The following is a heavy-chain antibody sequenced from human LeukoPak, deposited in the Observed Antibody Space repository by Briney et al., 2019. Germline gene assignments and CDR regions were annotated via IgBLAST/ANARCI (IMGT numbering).Heavy chain of an antibody. CDR2: ISGSSSYI. CDR3: GRAGYSSSWYVIN. CDR1: GFTFSSYS. V-gene: IGHV3-21*01. J-gene: IGHJ4*02. D-gene: IGHD6-13*01. Sequence: GGSLRLSCAASGFTFSSYSMNWVRQAPGKGLEWVSSISGSSSYIYYADSVKGRFTISRDNAKNSLYLQMNSLRAEDTAVYYCGRAGYSSSWYVINWGQGTLVTVSS.